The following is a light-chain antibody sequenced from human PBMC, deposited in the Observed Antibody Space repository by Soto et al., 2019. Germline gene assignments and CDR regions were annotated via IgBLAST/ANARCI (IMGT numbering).Light chain of an antibody. CDR3: QQYGGSPRT. J-gene: IGKJ1*01. CDR1: QSVSSSS. CDR2: DAS. V-gene: IGKV3-20*01. Sequence: IVLTQSPGTLSLSPGSRATLSCRGSQSVSSSSLAWYQQKRGQAPRLLIHDASSRATGIPDRFSGSGSGTDFTLTISRLEPEDFAVYYCQQYGGSPRTFGQGTKVDI.